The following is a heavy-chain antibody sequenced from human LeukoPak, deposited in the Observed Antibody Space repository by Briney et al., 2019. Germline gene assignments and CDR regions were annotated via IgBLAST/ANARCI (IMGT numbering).Heavy chain of an antibody. CDR2: ISGSGVST. D-gene: IGHD1-26*01. CDR3: VTEVSGSFPT. V-gene: IGHV3-23*01. Sequence: GGSLRLSCAASGFTFSSYVMSWVRQAPGKGLEWVSAISGSGVSTYYADSVKGRFTISRDNSKNTLYLQINSLRAEDTAVYYCVTEVSGSFPTWGPGTLVTVSS. J-gene: IGHJ4*02. CDR1: GFTFSSYV.